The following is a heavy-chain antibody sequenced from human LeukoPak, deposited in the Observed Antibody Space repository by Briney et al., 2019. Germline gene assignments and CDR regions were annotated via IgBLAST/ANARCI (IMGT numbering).Heavy chain of an antibody. J-gene: IGHJ4*02. Sequence: ASVKVSCKASGNTFTGYYMHWVRQAPGRGLEWMGWINPNSGGTNYAQKFQGRVTMTRDTSISTAYMELSRLRSDDTAVYYCARGSMATVTYWGQGTLVTVSS. CDR1: GNTFTGYY. V-gene: IGHV1-2*02. D-gene: IGHD4-11*01. CDR2: INPNSGGT. CDR3: ARGSMATVTY.